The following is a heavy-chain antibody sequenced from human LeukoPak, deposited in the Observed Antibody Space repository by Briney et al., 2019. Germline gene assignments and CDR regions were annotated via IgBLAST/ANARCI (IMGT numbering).Heavy chain of an antibody. CDR1: GGTFSSYT. V-gene: IGHV1-69*02. J-gene: IGHJ6*02. D-gene: IGHD3-22*01. Sequence: ASVKVSCKASGGTFSSYTISWVRRAPGQELEWMGRIIPILGIANYAQKFQGRVTITADKSTSTAYMELSSLRSEDTAVYYCASRDSSVTTPKYYYYGMDVWGQGTTVTVSS. CDR2: IIPILGIA. CDR3: ASRDSSVTTPKYYYYGMDV.